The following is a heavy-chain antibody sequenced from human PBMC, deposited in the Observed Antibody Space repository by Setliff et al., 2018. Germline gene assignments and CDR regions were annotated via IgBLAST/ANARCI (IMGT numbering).Heavy chain of an antibody. CDR3: ARDPHYDPTYSLPGHAFDF. J-gene: IGHJ3*01. CDR2: SNHGGST. CDR1: GESFSNNY. D-gene: IGHD3-22*01. Sequence: SETLSLTCSVYGESFSNNYWSWIRQTPRKGLEWIGESNHGGSTSYHPSLKSRLTISLDASKTQFALKLTSATAADTSVSYCARDPHYDPTYSLPGHAFDFWGQGRMVTVSS. V-gene: IGHV4-34*01.